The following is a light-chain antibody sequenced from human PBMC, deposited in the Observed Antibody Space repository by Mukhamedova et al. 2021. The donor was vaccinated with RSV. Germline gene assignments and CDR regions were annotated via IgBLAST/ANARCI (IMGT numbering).Light chain of an antibody. Sequence: GERATLSCRASQSVSSSYLAWYQQKPGQAPRLLIYDASSRATGTPDRFSGSGSGTDFTLTISRLEPEDFAVYYCQQYGSSPLTFGG. V-gene: IGKV3-20*01. CDR3: QQYGSSPLT. CDR2: DAS. CDR1: QSVSSSY. J-gene: IGKJ4*01.